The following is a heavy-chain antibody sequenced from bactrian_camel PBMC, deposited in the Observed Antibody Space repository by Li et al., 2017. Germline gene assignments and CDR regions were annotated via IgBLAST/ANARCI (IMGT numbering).Heavy chain of an antibody. CDR1: GFTFGTHD. V-gene: IGHV3S40*01. CDR3: ATVGLAYGGSWYPPDFGY. CDR2: INSDASST. J-gene: IGHJ6*01. D-gene: IGHD6*01. Sequence: QLVESGGDLVQPGGSLILSCVASGFTFGTHDVSWVHQVPGKGLEWVSAINSDASSTYYRDSVKGRFTVSRDNAKNTLYLQVNNLKTEDTAVYYCATVGLAYGGSWYPPDFGYWGQGTQVTVS.